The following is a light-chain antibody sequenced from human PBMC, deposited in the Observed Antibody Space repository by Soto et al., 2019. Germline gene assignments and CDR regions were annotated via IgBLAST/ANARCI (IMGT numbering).Light chain of an antibody. CDR3: SSYTGSSTLYV. CDR2: EVS. CDR1: SSDVGGFDY. J-gene: IGLJ1*01. Sequence: QSALTQPASVSGSPGQSITISGTGTSSDVGGFDYVSWYQQHPGKAPKLMIYEVSKRPSGVSNRFSGSKSGNTASLTISGLQAEDEADYYCSSYTGSSTLYVFGTGTKVTVL. V-gene: IGLV2-14*01.